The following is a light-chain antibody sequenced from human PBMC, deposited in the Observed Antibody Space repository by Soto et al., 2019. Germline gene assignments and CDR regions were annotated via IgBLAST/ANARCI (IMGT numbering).Light chain of an antibody. CDR1: SSDVGSYKL. Sequence: QAVVTQPASVSGSPGQSITISCTGSSSDVGSYKLVSWYQQHPGKAPKLMIYEDSKRSSEISDRFAGSKSGNTASLTISGLQAEDEADYYCCSYAGGNNWVFGGGTKVTVL. CDR3: CSYAGGNNWV. CDR2: EDS. V-gene: IGLV2-23*01. J-gene: IGLJ3*02.